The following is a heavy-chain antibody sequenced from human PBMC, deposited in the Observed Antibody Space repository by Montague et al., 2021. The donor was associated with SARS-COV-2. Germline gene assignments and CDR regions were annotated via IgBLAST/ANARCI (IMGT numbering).Heavy chain of an antibody. D-gene: IGHD6-13*01. Sequence: CAISGDSVSSSSAAWHWIRQSPPRGLEWLGRTCYTSKWNYNYPLSLQGRLTIRPDMSRNQVSLPVDSVTSQDTAVYYCARVGRQQLVRLSGMDVWGQGTTVTVS. CDR3: ARVGRQQLVRLSGMDV. CDR2: TCYTSKWNY. V-gene: IGHV6-1*01. CDR1: GDSVSSSSAA. J-gene: IGHJ6*02.